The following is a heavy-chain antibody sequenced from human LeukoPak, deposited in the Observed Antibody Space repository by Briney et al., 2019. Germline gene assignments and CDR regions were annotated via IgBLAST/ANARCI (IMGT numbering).Heavy chain of an antibody. Sequence: ASVKVSCKASGYTFTSYGISWVRQAPGQGLEWMGWIGAYNGNTNYAQKLQGRVTMTRDTSTTTAYMDLRSLTSDDTAVYYCAREECSGGSCYPGDFWGQGTLVTVSS. V-gene: IGHV1-18*01. CDR1: GYTFTSYG. CDR2: IGAYNGNT. CDR3: AREECSGGSCYPGDF. J-gene: IGHJ4*02. D-gene: IGHD2-15*01.